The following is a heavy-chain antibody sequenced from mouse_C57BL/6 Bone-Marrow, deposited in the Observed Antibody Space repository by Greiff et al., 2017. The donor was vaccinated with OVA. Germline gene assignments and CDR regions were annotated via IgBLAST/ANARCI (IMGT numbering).Heavy chain of an antibody. Sequence: EVQLVESEGGLVQPGSSMKLSCTASGFTFSDYYMAWVRQVPEKGLEWVANINYDGSSTYYLDSLKSRFIISRDNATNILYLQMSSLKSEDTAMYYCERELGWHWDFGGWGTGTTVTVSS. CDR3: ERELGWHWDFGG. V-gene: IGHV5-16*02. D-gene: IGHD4-1*01. CDR2: INYDGSST. J-gene: IGHJ1*03. CDR1: GFTFSDYY.